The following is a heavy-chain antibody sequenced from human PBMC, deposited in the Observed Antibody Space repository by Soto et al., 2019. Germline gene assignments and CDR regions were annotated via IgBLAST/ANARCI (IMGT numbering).Heavy chain of an antibody. V-gene: IGHV4-39*01. J-gene: IGHJ6*02. CDR3: AILYGMDV. CDR2: FYYSGRT. Sequence: QLQLQESGPGLVKPSETLSLTCIVSGGSISSSSHHWGWIRQPPGKGLEWIGSFYYSGRTYYNPYLKSRVTIAVETSKNHFSTKLSSVTAADTAVYYCAILYGMDVWGQGTTVTVSS. CDR1: GGSISSSSHH.